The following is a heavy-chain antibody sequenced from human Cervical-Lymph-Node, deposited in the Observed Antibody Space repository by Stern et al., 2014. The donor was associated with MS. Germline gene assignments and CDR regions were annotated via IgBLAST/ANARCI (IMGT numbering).Heavy chain of an antibody. D-gene: IGHD5-12*01. Sequence: QVQLVQSGGGVVQPGRSLRLSCAASGFTFSTYGMHWVRQAPGKGLEWVAVISYDGSNKYYADSVKGRFTISRDNSKNTLYLQMNSLRAEDTAVYYCARGDRMVATPFDYWGQGTLVTVSS. CDR2: ISYDGSNK. V-gene: IGHV3-30*03. CDR1: GFTFSTYG. CDR3: ARGDRMVATPFDY. J-gene: IGHJ4*02.